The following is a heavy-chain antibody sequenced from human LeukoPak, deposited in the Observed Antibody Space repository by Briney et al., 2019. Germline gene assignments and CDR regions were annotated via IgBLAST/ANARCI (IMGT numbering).Heavy chain of an antibody. Sequence: QPGGSLRLSCAASGFTFGSYAMSWVRQAPGKGLEWVSSISGSGGRTAYAGSVKGRFTISRDNSKNTLYLQMNSLRAEDTAVYYCAKRGDYGSDPSQHYYGMDVWGQGTTVTVSS. V-gene: IGHV3-23*01. D-gene: IGHD3-10*01. CDR3: AKRGDYGSDPSQHYYGMDV. J-gene: IGHJ6*02. CDR1: GFTFGSYA. CDR2: ISGSGGRT.